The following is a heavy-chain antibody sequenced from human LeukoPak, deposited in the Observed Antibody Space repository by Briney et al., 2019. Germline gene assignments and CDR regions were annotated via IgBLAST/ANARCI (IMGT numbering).Heavy chain of an antibody. CDR1: GYTFTSYG. J-gene: IGHJ4*02. Sequence: GASVKVSCKASGYTFTSYGISWVRQAPGQGLEWMGWISAYNGNTNYAQKLQGRVTMTTDTSTSTAYMELRSLRSDDTAVYYCASRRPRYCSSTSCYDFDYWGQGTLVTVSS. D-gene: IGHD2-2*01. CDR3: ASRRPRYCSSTSCYDFDY. V-gene: IGHV1-18*01. CDR2: ISAYNGNT.